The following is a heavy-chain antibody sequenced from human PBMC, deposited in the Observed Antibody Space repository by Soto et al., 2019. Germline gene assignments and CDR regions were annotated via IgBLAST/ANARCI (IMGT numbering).Heavy chain of an antibody. D-gene: IGHD3-16*01. Sequence: PGGSLRLSCRVSGFSFGDYAINLLRQSPGKGLECVGFIRSKVYGGTIEYAASVKGRFSISRDDSKSIAYLQMNSLRTDDTAVYYCTRDGVQITDFDYPPYGLDVWGPGTTVTVSS. CDR3: TRDGVQITDFDYPPYGLDV. CDR1: GFSFGDYA. CDR2: IRSKVYGGTI. V-gene: IGHV3-49*03. J-gene: IGHJ6*02.